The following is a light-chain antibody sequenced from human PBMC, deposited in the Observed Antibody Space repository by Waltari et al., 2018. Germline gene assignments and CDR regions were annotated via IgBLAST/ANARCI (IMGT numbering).Light chain of an antibody. J-gene: IGLJ2*01. CDR1: SSDVGSYNL. CDR2: EGT. V-gene: IGLV2-23*01. Sequence: QSALTQPASVSGSPGQSITISCTGTSSDVGSYNLVSWHQHYPGKAPKLMIYEGTKRPSGVSNRFSGSKSGNTASLTISGLQAEDEADYHCCSYAHSSRVVFGGGTKVTVL. CDR3: CSYAHSSRVV.